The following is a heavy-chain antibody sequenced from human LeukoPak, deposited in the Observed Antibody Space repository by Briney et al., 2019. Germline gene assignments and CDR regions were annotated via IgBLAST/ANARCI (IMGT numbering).Heavy chain of an antibody. CDR2: INPNSGAT. J-gene: IGHJ4*02. CDR1: GYTFTGYC. V-gene: IGHV1-2*02. Sequence: ASVKVSCKASGYTFTGYCMHWVRQAPGQGLEWMGWINPNSGATNYAQKFQARVTMTRDTSISTAYMELSRLRSDDTAVYYCARGIAYYYDSPCDYWGQGILVTVSS. CDR3: ARGIAYYYDSPCDY. D-gene: IGHD3-22*01.